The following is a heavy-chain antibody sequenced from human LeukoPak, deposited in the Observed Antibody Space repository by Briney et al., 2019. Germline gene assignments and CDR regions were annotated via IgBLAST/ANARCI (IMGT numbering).Heavy chain of an antibody. J-gene: IGHJ4*02. Sequence: AASVKVSCKASGYTFTGCYIHWVRQARGQGREWMGRIISKSGGTNYAQKFQGGVTITRDTPINTLYMVLNRQRSDHTPLYFCARDRAYDGEFDFLGQGTLVTVSS. D-gene: IGHD3-3*01. CDR1: GYTFTGCY. CDR3: ARDRAYDGEFDF. V-gene: IGHV1-2*06. CDR2: IISKSGGT.